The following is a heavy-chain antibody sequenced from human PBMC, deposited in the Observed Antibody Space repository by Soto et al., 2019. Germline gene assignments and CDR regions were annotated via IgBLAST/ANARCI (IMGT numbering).Heavy chain of an antibody. CDR3: ARGACSGGSCYSWNQYFDY. D-gene: IGHD2-15*01. V-gene: IGHV3-48*01. CDR1: GFTFSTYS. J-gene: IGHJ4*02. Sequence: EVQLVDSGGGLVQPGGSLRLSCAASGFTFSTYSMNWVRQAPGKGLEWVSYISSSSSTIYFADSVRGRFTISRDNAKNSLYLQRNSRRAEDTAVYYCARGACSGGSCYSWNQYFDYWGQGTLVTVSS. CDR2: ISSSSSTI.